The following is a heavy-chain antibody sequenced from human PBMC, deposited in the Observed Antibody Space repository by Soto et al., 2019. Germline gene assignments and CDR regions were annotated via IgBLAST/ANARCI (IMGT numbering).Heavy chain of an antibody. CDR2: IYSGGST. CDR3: ARSPMGATYFDY. J-gene: IGHJ4*02. CDR1: GFTVSSNY. D-gene: IGHD1-26*01. V-gene: IGHV3-53*01. Sequence: EVQLVESGGGLIQPGGSLRLSCAASGFTVSSNYMSWVRQAPGKGLERVSVIYSGGSTYYADSVKGRFTISRDNSKNTLYLQMNSLRAEDTAVYYCARSPMGATYFDYWGQGTLVTVSS.